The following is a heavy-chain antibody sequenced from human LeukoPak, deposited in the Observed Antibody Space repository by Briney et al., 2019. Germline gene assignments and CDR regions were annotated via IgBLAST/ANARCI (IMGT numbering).Heavy chain of an antibody. J-gene: IGHJ4*02. CDR2: ISESGGST. Sequence: GGSLRLSCAASGFTFSNYAMSWVRQAPGKGLEWVSAISESGGSTFYADSVKGRFTISRDNSKNTLYLQMNSLRAEDTAVYYCAKDVDSSGYPTYYFDHWGQGTLLTVSS. CDR3: AKDVDSSGYPTYYFDH. D-gene: IGHD3-22*01. CDR1: GFTFSNYA. V-gene: IGHV3-23*01.